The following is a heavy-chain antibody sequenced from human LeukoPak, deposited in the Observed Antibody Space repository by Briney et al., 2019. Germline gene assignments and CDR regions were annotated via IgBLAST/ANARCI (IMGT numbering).Heavy chain of an antibody. D-gene: IGHD3-22*01. CDR1: GYTLTELS. J-gene: IGHJ4*02. CDR2: FDPEDGET. Sequence: ASVKVSCKVSGYTLTELSMHWVRQAPGKGLEWMGGFDPEDGETIYAQKFQGRVTMTEDTSTDTAYMELSSLRSEDTAVYYCARDLDYYDSSGYWDFDYWGQGTLVTVSS. V-gene: IGHV1-24*01. CDR3: ARDLDYYDSSGYWDFDY.